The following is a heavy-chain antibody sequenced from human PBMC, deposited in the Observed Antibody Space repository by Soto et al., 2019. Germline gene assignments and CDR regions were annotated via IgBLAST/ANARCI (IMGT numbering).Heavy chain of an antibody. J-gene: IGHJ4*02. CDR1: GFSFSNYA. V-gene: IGHV3-23*01. CDR2: FGVDYIT. Sequence: EVQLLESGGGLIQPGGSLRLSCATSGFSFSNYAMSWVRQAPGKGLEWVSGFGVDYITYYADAVRSRFIITRDNSNNTLYLQMNSQRAEDTALYYYAKAKGSFDNSGTDQWGQGTLVTVSS. D-gene: IGHD3-22*01. CDR3: AKAKGSFDNSGTDQ.